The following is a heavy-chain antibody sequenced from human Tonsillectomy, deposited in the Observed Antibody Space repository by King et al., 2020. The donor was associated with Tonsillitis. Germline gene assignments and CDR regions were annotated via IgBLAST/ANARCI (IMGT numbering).Heavy chain of an antibody. CDR3: ARDRGAFDI. J-gene: IGHJ3*02. Sequence: VQLVESGGGLVQPGGSLRLSCAVSGFTLSSYWMTWVRQAPGKGLECVANIKQDGSEKYYVDSVKGRFTISRDNAKNSLYLQINSLRAEDTAVYYCARDRGAFDIWGQGTMVTVSS. CDR2: IKQDGSEK. V-gene: IGHV3-7*03. CDR1: GFTLSSYW. D-gene: IGHD3-10*01.